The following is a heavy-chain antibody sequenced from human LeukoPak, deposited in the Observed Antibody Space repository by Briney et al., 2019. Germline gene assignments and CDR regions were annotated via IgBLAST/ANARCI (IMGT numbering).Heavy chain of an antibody. CDR1: GFTFYNYA. CDR3: ARALYERRGVYNHLES. Sequence: GGSLRLSCVTSGFTFYNYAMNWVRQAPGKGLEWVSIISGRANSLYYADSVKGRFTVSRDNSQNTLFLQTNSLREDDSAIYFCARALYERRGVYNHLESWGQGTLVTVSS. V-gene: IGHV3-23*01. D-gene: IGHD2-8*02. J-gene: IGHJ4*02. CDR2: ISGRANSL.